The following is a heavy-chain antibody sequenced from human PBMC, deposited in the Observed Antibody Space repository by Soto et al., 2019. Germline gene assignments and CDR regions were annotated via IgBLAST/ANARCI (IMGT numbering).Heavy chain of an antibody. V-gene: IGHV1-46*01. D-gene: IGHD2-8*01. CDR2: INPSGGST. CDR1: GDTFTHYY. J-gene: IGHJ4*02. CDR3: ARPPFPGCINAICYPLDF. Sequence: ASVTVSCKASGDTFTHYYIHWVRQAPGQGLEWMGMINPSGGSTSYAQKFQGRLTMTTDTSTNTVYMELSSLRSEDTAVYYCARPPFPGCINAICYPLDFWGQGALVTVSS.